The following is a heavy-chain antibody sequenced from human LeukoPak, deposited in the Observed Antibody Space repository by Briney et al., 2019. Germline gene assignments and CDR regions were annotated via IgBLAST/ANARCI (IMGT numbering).Heavy chain of an antibody. CDR3: ARDSGYSGYDFRYYYYGMDV. CDR2: IYTSGST. CDR1: GGSISSYY. J-gene: IGHJ6*02. Sequence: SETLSLTCTVSGGSISSYYWSWIRQPAGKGLEWIGRIYTSGSTNYNPSLKSRVTMSVDTSKNQFSLKLSSVTAADTAVYYCARDSGYSGYDFRYYYYGMDVWGQGNTVTVSS. D-gene: IGHD5-12*01. V-gene: IGHV4-4*07.